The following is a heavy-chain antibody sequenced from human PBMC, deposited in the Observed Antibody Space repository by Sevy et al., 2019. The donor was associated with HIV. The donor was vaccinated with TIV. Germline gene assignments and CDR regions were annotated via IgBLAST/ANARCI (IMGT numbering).Heavy chain of an antibody. CDR1: GYTFTSYA. V-gene: IGHV1-3*01. J-gene: IGHJ4*02. CDR3: ARDEYFYYFDY. Sequence: ASVKVSCKASGYTFTSYAMHWVRQAPGQRLEWMGWISAGNGNTKYSQKFQGRVTITRDTSASTAYMELSSLRSEDTAVYYCARDEYFYYFDYWGQGTLVTVSS. CDR2: ISAGNGNT. D-gene: IGHD6-6*01.